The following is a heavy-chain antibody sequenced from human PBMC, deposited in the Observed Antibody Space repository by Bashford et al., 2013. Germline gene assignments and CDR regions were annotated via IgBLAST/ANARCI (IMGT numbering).Heavy chain of an antibody. D-gene: IGHD3-22*01. J-gene: IGHJ3*02. CDR1: GGSISSYY. V-gene: IGHV4-4*07. CDR3: AREGAYDSRGYWDGFDI. CDR2: IYSRGST. Sequence: SETLSLTCTVSGGSISSYYWSWIRQPAGKGLEWIGRIYSRGSTNYNPSLKSRVTISVDTSKNQISLKLTSVTAADTAVYYCAREGAYDSRGYWDGFDIWGQGKMVTVSS.